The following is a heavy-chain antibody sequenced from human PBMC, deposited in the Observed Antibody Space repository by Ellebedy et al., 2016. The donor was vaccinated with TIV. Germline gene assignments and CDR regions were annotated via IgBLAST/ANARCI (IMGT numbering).Heavy chain of an antibody. CDR2: MNAGNGNT. J-gene: IGHJ3*02. V-gene: IGHV1-3*01. CDR3: ARARPGHAGTPEDTFDI. CDR1: GYSFTSYA. D-gene: IGHD2-15*01. Sequence: AASVKVSCKASGYSFTSYAMHWVRQAPGQSLEWMGWMNAGNGNTKYSQKFQGRVAITSDTPASTAYMELSSLGSEDTAVYYCARARPGHAGTPEDTFDIWGQGTMVTVSS.